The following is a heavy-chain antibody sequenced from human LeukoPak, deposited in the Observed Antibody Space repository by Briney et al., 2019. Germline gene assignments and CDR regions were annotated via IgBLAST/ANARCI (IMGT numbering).Heavy chain of an antibody. D-gene: IGHD6-19*01. J-gene: IGHJ2*01. V-gene: IGHV4-4*09. CDR1: GGSISSYY. CDR3: ARHEEGSGWYRSYIDL. Sequence: SETLSLTCTVSGGSISSYYCSWIQQPQGKGLEWIGYISTSGSTDYSPSPKSRVTISVDTSKNQFSLKLSSVTAADTAVYYCARHEEGSGWYRSYIDLWGRGTLVTVSS. CDR2: ISTSGST.